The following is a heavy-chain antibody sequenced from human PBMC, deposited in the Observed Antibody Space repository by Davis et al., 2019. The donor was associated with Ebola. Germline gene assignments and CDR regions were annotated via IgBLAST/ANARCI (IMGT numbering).Heavy chain of an antibody. J-gene: IGHJ4*02. D-gene: IGHD4-11*01. CDR3: ARGHNYAHEY. CDR2: VILKSGAT. V-gene: IGHV1-2*06. Sequence: ASVKVSCKASGYTFTHYNIHWMRQAPGLGLELLGRVILKSGATNYAQKFQGRVTMTRDTSISTVYMELSSLGYEDTADYYCARGHNYAHEYWGQGILVTVSS. CDR1: GYTFTHYN.